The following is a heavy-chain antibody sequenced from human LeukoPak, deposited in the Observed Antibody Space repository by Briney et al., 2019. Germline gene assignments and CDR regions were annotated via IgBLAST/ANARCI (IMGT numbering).Heavy chain of an antibody. CDR3: ARDTAMGYFDY. V-gene: IGHV3-48*04. D-gene: IGHD5-18*01. J-gene: IGHJ4*02. Sequence: GGSLRLSCAASGFTFSSYSMNWVRQAPGKGLEWVSYISSSSSTIYYADSMKGRFTISRDNAKNSLYLQMNSLRAEDTAVYYCARDTAMGYFDYWGQGTLVTVSS. CDR2: ISSSSSTI. CDR1: GFTFSSYS.